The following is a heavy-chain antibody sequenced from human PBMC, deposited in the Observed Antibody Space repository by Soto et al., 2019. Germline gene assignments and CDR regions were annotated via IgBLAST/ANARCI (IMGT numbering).Heavy chain of an antibody. Sequence: AASVKVSCKASGYTFTSYAMHWVRQAPGQRLEWMGWINAGNGNTKYSQKFQGRVTITRDTSASTAYMELSSLRSEDTAVYYCARDFCSSTSCTGWDYWGQGTLVTVSS. CDR2: INAGNGNT. J-gene: IGHJ4*02. D-gene: IGHD2-2*01. CDR1: GYTFTSYA. V-gene: IGHV1-3*01. CDR3: ARDFCSSTSCTGWDY.